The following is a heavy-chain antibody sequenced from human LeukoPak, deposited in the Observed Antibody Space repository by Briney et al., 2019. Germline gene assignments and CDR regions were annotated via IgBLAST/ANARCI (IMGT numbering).Heavy chain of an antibody. CDR3: AKDRHDILTGSDY. J-gene: IGHJ4*02. CDR2: INSDGSSI. CDR1: GFTFSSYW. D-gene: IGHD3-9*01. V-gene: IGHV3-74*01. Sequence: GGSLRLSCAASGFTFSSYWMHWVRQAPGKGLVWVSRINSDGSSITYADSVKGRFTISRDNSKNTLYLQMNSLRAEDTAVYYCAKDRHDILTGSDYWGQGTLVTVSS.